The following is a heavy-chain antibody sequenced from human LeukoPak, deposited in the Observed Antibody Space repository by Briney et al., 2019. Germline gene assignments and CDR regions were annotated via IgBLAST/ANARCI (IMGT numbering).Heavy chain of an antibody. CDR3: AKTFSSWYNGMDV. D-gene: IGHD6-13*01. CDR2: ISAYNGNT. Sequence: ASVKVSCKASGYTFTSYGISWVRQAPGQGLEWMGWISAYNGNTTYAQKLQGRVTMTTDTSTSTAYMGLRSLRSDDTAVYYCAKTFSSWYNGMDVWGQGTTVTVSS. V-gene: IGHV1-18*01. CDR1: GYTFTSYG. J-gene: IGHJ6*02.